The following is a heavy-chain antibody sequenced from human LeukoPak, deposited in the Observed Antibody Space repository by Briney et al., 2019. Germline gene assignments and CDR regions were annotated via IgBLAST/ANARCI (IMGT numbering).Heavy chain of an antibody. CDR1: GGSFSGYY. J-gene: IGHJ4*02. V-gene: IGHV4-34*01. CDR2: INHSGST. D-gene: IGHD6-19*01. CDR3: AREVGSSSRAGEY. Sequence: PETLSLTCAVYGGSFSGYYWSWIRQPPGKGLEWIGEINHSGSTNYNPSLKSRVTISVDTSKNQFSLKLSSVTAADTAVYYCAREVGSSSRAGEYWGQGTLVTVSS.